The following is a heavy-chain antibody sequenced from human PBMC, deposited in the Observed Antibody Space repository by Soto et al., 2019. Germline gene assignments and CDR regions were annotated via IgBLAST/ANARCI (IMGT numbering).Heavy chain of an antibody. CDR3: ARNSPPPRE. D-gene: IGHD2-21*01. CDR1: GYTFTSYH. V-gene: IGHV1-18*01. CDR2: ISAYNGNT. J-gene: IGHJ4*02. Sequence: QVQLVQSGAEVKKPGASVKVSCKASGYTFTSYHITWVRQAPGQGLEWMGWISAYNGNTNYAQKLQGRVTMTTDTSTSPAYMELRSPSSDDPAGYYCARNSPPPREWGQGTLVTVSS.